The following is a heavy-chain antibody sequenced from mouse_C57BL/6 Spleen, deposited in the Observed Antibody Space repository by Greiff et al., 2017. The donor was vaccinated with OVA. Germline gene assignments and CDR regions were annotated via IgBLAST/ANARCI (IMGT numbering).Heavy chain of an antibody. V-gene: IGHV1-15*01. Sequence: QVQLKQSGAELVRPGASVTLSCKASGYTFTDYEMHWVKQTPVHGLEWIGAIDPETGGTAYNQKFKGKAILTADKSSSTAYMERRSLTSEDSAVYYCTRGGSIYWYFDVWGTGTTVTVSS. J-gene: IGHJ1*03. CDR1: GYTFTDYE. D-gene: IGHD1-1*01. CDR2: IDPETGGT. CDR3: TRGGSIYWYFDV.